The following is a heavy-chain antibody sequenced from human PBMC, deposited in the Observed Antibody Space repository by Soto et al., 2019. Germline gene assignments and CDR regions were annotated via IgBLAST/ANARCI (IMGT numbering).Heavy chain of an antibody. CDR3: AKAGVVAAINI. CDR1: GFTFSSYG. V-gene: IGHV3-30*18. D-gene: IGHD2-15*01. Sequence: SCAASGFTFSSYGMHWVRQAPGKGLEWVAVISYDGSNKYYADSVKGRFTISRDNSKNTLYLQMNSLRAEDTAVYYCAKAGVVAAINIWGQGTMVTVSS. J-gene: IGHJ3*02. CDR2: ISYDGSNK.